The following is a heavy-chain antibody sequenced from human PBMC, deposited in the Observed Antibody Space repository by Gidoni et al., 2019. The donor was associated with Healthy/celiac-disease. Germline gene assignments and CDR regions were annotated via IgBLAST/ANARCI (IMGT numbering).Heavy chain of an antibody. Sequence: QVTLKESGPVLVKPTETLTLTCTVSGFSLSNARMGVSWIRQPPGKALEWLAHIFSNDEKSYSTSLKSRLTISKDTSKSQVVLTMTNMDPVDTATYYCARLYCGGDCYSSYFDYWGQGTLVTVSS. CDR3: ARLYCGGDCYSSYFDY. CDR1: GFSLSNARMG. V-gene: IGHV2-26*01. D-gene: IGHD2-21*02. CDR2: IFSNDEK. J-gene: IGHJ4*02.